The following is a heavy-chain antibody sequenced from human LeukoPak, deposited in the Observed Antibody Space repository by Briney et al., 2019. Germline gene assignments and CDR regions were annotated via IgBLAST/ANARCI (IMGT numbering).Heavy chain of an antibody. V-gene: IGHV3-21*01. CDR2: INGTGSNR. CDR3: ASENKRGYSYGSPTDDFDI. D-gene: IGHD5-18*01. Sequence: GWSLRLSCAASGFIFSNYGLTWVRQTPAMGLEWVSAINGTGSNREYADSVKGRFTISRDNAKKSLSLDMNSLRAEDTAVYYCASENKRGYSYGSPTDDFDIWGQGTMVTVSS. J-gene: IGHJ3*02. CDR1: GFIFSNYG.